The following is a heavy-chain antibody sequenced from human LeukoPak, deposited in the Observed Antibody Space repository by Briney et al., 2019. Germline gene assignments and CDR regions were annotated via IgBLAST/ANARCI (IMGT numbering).Heavy chain of an antibody. V-gene: IGHV1-18*01. CDR1: GGTFSSYA. Sequence: ASVKVSCKASGGTFSSYAISWVRQAPGQGLEWMGWISAYNGNTNYAQKLQGRVTMTTDTSTSTAYMELRSLRSDDTAVYYCARTWIQLWFPRWWGQGTLVTVSS. CDR2: ISAYNGNT. CDR3: ARTWIQLWFPRW. J-gene: IGHJ4*02. D-gene: IGHD5-18*01.